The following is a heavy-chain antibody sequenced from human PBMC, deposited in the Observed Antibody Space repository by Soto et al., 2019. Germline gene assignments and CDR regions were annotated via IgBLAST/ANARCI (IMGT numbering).Heavy chain of an antibody. CDR3: ARADVVVVAAFSQYGMDV. CDR2: ISSSSSYI. Sequence: EVQLVESGGGLVKPGGSLRLSCAASGFTFSSYSMNWVRQAPGKGLEWVSSISSSSSYIYYADSVKGRFTISRDNAKKSLYLQMTSMRAEDTAVYYCARADVVVVAAFSQYGMDVWGQGTTVTVSS. J-gene: IGHJ6*02. CDR1: GFTFSSYS. D-gene: IGHD2-15*01. V-gene: IGHV3-21*01.